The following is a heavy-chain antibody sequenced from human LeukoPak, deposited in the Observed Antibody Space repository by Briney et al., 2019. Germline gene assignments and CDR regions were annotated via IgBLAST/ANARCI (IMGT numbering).Heavy chain of an antibody. CDR3: AKGPFNTYYYDSSGHPVDYYFDY. CDR2: INSDGSST. CDR1: GFAFSSYW. Sequence: PGGSLRLSCAASGFAFSSYWMHWVRQAPGKGLVWVSLINSDGSSTYYADSVKGRFTISRDNSKNTLYLQMNSLRAEDTAVYYCAKGPFNTYYYDSSGHPVDYYFDYWGQGTLVTVSS. J-gene: IGHJ4*02. D-gene: IGHD3-22*01. V-gene: IGHV3-74*01.